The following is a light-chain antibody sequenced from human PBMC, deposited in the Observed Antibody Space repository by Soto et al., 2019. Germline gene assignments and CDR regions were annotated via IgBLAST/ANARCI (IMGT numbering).Light chain of an antibody. CDR3: QHYYTYPWT. CDR2: KAS. J-gene: IGKJ1*01. Sequence: GDRVTITCQATQDIRKYLNWYQQKPGKAPKLLIYKASTLKSGVPSRFSGSGSGTEFTLSITSLQPDDFATYYCQHYYTYPWTFGQGTKVDIK. V-gene: IGKV1-5*03. CDR1: QDIRKY.